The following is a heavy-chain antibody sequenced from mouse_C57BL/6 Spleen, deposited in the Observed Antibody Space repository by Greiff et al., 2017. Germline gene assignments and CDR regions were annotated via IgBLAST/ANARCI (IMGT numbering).Heavy chain of an antibody. V-gene: IGHV1-82*01. D-gene: IGHD1-1*01. J-gene: IGHJ1*03. CDR2: IYPGDGDT. Sequence: QVQLQQSGPELVKPGASVKISCKASGYAFSSSWMNWVKQRPGKGLEWIGRIYPGDGDTNYNGKFKGKATLTADKSSSTAYMQLSSLTSEASAVYFGAKKDYGSSYWYFDVWGTGTTVTVSS. CDR3: AKKDYGSSYWYFDV. CDR1: GYAFSSSW.